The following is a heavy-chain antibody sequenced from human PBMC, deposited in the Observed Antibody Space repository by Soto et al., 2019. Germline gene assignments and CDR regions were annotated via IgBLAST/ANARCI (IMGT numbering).Heavy chain of an antibody. V-gene: IGHV3-48*02. CDR2: ISSSSSTI. D-gene: IGHD5-18*01. CDR3: ARDLRGYSYGYTFDY. J-gene: IGHJ4*02. CDR1: GFTFSSYT. Sequence: GGSLKLSCASSGFTFSSYTMNWVLQATGKGLEWVSYISSSSSTIYYADYVKGRFTISRDNAKNSLYLQMNSLRDEDTAVYYCARDLRGYSYGYTFDYWGQGT.